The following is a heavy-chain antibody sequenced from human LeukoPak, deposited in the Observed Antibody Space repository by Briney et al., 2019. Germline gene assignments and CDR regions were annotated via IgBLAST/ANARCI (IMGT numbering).Heavy chain of an antibody. CDR2: INTNTGNP. CDR1: GYTFTSYA. D-gene: IGHD3-10*01. V-gene: IGHV7-4-1*02. CDR3: AREEIEYGSGSYTRFDP. Sequence: GASVKVSCKASGYTFTSYAMNWVRQAPGQGLEWMGWINTNTGNPTYAQGFTGRFVFSLDTSVSTAYLQISSLKAEDTAVYYCAREEIEYGSGSYTRFDPWGQGTLVTVSS. J-gene: IGHJ5*02.